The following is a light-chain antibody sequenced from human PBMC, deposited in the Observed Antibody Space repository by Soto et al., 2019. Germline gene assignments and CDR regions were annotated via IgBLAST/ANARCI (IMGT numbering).Light chain of an antibody. CDR3: QQWGSSSWT. CDR2: GAS. CDR1: QSVSSTY. J-gene: IGKJ1*01. V-gene: IGKV3-20*01. Sequence: IVLTQSPGTLSLSPGERATLSGRASQSVSSTYLAWYQQKPGQAPRLLIYGASTRATGIPDRFSGSGSGTDFTLTISRLEPEDFAVYYCQQWGSSSWTFGQGTKVDIK.